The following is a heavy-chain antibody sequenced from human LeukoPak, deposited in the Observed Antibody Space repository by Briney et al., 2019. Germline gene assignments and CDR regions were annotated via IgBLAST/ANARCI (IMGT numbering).Heavy chain of an antibody. V-gene: IGHV4-34*01. Sequence: PSETLSLTCAVSGVSFNDYYWSWVRQTPGKGLEWIGEINHSGYTNDSPSLKSRVTLSIDTSRKQFSLNLRSVTVADMGIYYCTRMTTGHDYWGQGTLVTVSS. CDR3: TRMTTGHDY. J-gene: IGHJ4*02. CDR2: INHSGYT. D-gene: IGHD4-17*01. CDR1: GVSFNDYY.